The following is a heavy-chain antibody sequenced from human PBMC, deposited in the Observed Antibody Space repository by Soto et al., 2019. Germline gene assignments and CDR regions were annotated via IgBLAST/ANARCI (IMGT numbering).Heavy chain of an antibody. CDR1: GGSISNYF. Sequence: PSDTLSLTCTVSGGSISNYFWSWMRQPPGKGLEWIAYIHNDGRTKSNPSLKSRVTISLDTSKNQFSLKLRSVTAADTAVYYCARTGGDSDTYWGQGTLVTVSS. D-gene: IGHD4-17*01. J-gene: IGHJ4*02. CDR2: IHNDGRT. V-gene: IGHV4-59*07. CDR3: ARTGGDSDTY.